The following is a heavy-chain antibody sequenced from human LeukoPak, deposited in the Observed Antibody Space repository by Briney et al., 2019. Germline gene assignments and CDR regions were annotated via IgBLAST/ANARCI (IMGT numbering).Heavy chain of an antibody. CDR3: ATLTTVVTAYYFDY. CDR2: IYHSGST. CDR1: GGSISSSNW. V-gene: IGHV4-4*02. Sequence: NPSGTLSLTCAVSGGSISSSNWWSWVRQPPGKGLEWIGEIYHSGSTNYNPSLKSRVTISVDKSKNQFSLKLTSVTAADTAVYYCATLTTVVTAYYFDYWGQGTLVTVSS. D-gene: IGHD4-23*01. J-gene: IGHJ4*02.